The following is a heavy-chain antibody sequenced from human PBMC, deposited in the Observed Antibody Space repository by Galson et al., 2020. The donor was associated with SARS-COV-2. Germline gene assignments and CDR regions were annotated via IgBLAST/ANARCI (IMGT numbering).Heavy chain of an antibody. Sequence: GGSLRLSCTASGFTFSSYTMNWVRQVPGKGLEWVSSVPTYGTHLSYADSVKGRFTISRDNAMNSLYLQMNSLRAGDTAVYFCARTGTPHYYYSYYMDVWGKGTTVTVSS. CDR2: VPTYGTHL. V-gene: IGHV3-21*01. D-gene: IGHD6-13*01. CDR3: ARTGTPHYYYSYYMDV. J-gene: IGHJ6*03. CDR1: GFTFSSYT.